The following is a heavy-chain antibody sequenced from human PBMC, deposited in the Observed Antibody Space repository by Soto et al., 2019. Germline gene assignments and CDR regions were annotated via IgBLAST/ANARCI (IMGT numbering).Heavy chain of an antibody. J-gene: IGHJ1*01. D-gene: IGHD3-9*01. CDR1: GGSISSYY. V-gene: IGHV4-59*08. CDR3: ASDYDILTGSGYFQH. Sequence: SETLSLTCTVSGGSISSYYWSWIRQPPGKGLEWIGYIYYSGSTNYNPSLKSRVTISVDTSKNQFSLKLSSVTAADTAVYYCASDYDILTGSGYFQHWGQGTLVTVSS. CDR2: IYYSGST.